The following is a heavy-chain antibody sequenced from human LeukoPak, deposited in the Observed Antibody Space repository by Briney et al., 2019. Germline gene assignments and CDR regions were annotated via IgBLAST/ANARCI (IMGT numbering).Heavy chain of an antibody. D-gene: IGHD3-10*01. CDR2: IKQDGSEK. CDR1: GFTFRDYW. CDR3: ALDPTMDGSR. Sequence: GGSLRLSCAASGFTFRDYWMSWVRQAPGKGLEWVANIKQDGSEKYYADSVKGRFTISRVNAKNTLYLQMNSLRAEDAAVYYCALDPTMDGSRWGQGTLVTVSS. V-gene: IGHV3-7*01. J-gene: IGHJ4*02.